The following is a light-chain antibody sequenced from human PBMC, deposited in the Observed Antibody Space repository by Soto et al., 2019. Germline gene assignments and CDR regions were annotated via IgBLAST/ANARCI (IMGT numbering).Light chain of an antibody. Sequence: QSVLTQPASVSGSPGQSITISCTGTVGLVSWYQQHPGKVPKLIIYDDTKRPSGVSSRFSGSKSGNTAPLTISGLQTEDEADYYCCLYVGGRTYLFGTGTKVTVL. J-gene: IGLJ1*01. CDR1: VGL. V-gene: IGLV2-23*01. CDR2: DDT. CDR3: CLYVGGRTYL.